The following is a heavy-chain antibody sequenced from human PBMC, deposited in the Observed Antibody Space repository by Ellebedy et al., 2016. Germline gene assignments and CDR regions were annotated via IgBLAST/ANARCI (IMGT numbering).Heavy chain of an antibody. D-gene: IGHD2-21*02. V-gene: IGHV4-39*07. CDR1: GGSISSSSYY. CDR2: IYYSGST. J-gene: IGHJ4*02. CDR3: ARLGGNYCGGDCGL. Sequence: SETLSLTXTVSGGSISSSSYYWGWIRQPPGKGLEWIGSIYYSGSTYYNPSLKSRVTISVDTSKNQFSLKLSSVTAADTAVYYCARLGGNYCGGDCGLWGQGTLVTVSS.